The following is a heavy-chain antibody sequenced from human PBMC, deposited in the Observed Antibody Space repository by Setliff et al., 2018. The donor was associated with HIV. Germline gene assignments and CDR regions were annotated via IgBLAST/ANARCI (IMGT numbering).Heavy chain of an antibody. CDR2: ISTNTDSP. CDR1: GYTFSSHA. V-gene: IGHV7-4-1*02. D-gene: IGHD4-17*01. Sequence: ASVKVSCKASGYTFSSHAINWVRQAPGQGLEWMGWISTNTDSPTYAQGFTGRFVFSADTSVTTAYLQINSLKAEDTAVFYCARALYGDYGGDLNWLDPWGQGTLVTVSS. CDR3: ARALYGDYGGDLNWLDP. J-gene: IGHJ5*02.